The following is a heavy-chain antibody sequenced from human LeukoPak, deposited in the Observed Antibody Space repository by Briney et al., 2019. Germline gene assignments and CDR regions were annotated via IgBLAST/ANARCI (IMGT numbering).Heavy chain of an antibody. Sequence: GGSLRLSCAASGFTFSSYSMNWVRQAPGKGLEWVSYISSSSSSIYYADSVKGRFTISRDNAKNSLYLQMNSLRAEDTAVYYCARAQTRYYDFWSGYYTGMGPFDYWGQGTLVTVSS. V-gene: IGHV3-48*01. J-gene: IGHJ4*02. CDR3: ARAQTRYYDFWSGYYTGMGPFDY. D-gene: IGHD3-3*01. CDR2: ISSSSSSI. CDR1: GFTFSSYS.